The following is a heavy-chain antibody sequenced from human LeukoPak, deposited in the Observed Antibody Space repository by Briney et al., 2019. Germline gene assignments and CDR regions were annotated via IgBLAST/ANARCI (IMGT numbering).Heavy chain of an antibody. D-gene: IGHD3-10*01. V-gene: IGHV4-61*08. Sequence: SETLSLTCTVSGGSISSGGYYWSWIRQPPGKGLEWIGYIYYRGSTYYNPSLKSRVTISVDTSKNQFSLKLSSVTAADTAVYYCARRRVIKGYGSGEYYFDYWGQGTLVTVSS. J-gene: IGHJ4*02. CDR3: ARRRVIKGYGSGEYYFDY. CDR2: IYYRGST. CDR1: GGSISSGGYY.